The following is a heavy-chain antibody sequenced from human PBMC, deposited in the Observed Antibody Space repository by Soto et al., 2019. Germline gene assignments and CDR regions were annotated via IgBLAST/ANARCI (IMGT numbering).Heavy chain of an antibody. V-gene: IGHV3-33*01. CDR1: GFTFSNFG. J-gene: IGHJ6*02. CDR3: AREIDSNYDGMDS. Sequence: GGSLRLSCEASGFTFSNFGMNWVRQAPGKGLEWVARVWYDGSSKYYVDSVKGRFTISRDNSKETVYLQMNSLRAEDTGVYYRAREIDSNYDGMDSWSQWTTFTIAS. CDR2: VWYDGSSK. D-gene: IGHD4-4*01.